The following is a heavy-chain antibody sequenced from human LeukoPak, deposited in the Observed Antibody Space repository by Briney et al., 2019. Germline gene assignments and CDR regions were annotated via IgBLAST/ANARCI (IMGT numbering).Heavy chain of an antibody. Sequence: SETLSLTCTVSGGSINSYYWSWIRQPAGKGLEWIGRIYSSGSTNYNPSLKSRVTMSVDASKNQFSLKVSSVTAADTAVYYCAREWGVAFDYWGQGTLVTVSS. CDR2: IYSSGST. J-gene: IGHJ4*02. CDR3: AREWGVAFDY. CDR1: GGSINSYY. D-gene: IGHD3-10*01. V-gene: IGHV4-4*07.